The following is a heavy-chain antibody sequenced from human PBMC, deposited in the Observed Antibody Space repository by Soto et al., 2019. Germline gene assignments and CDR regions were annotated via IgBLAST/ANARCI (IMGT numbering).Heavy chain of an antibody. Sequence: QAQLVQSGVEVKKPGASVKVSCKASGYTFSSYGINWVRQAPGQGLEWLGWISPYNDDTKYAQKLQGRVTMTTDTYSRKAYMARRSLSSDDAAVYVCARGGYYDSSGSRNYHYYGMDVWGQGTTVTVSS. V-gene: IGHV1-18*01. D-gene: IGHD3-22*01. CDR2: ISPYNDDT. J-gene: IGHJ6*02. CDR1: GYTFSSYG. CDR3: ARGGYYDSSGSRNYHYYGMDV.